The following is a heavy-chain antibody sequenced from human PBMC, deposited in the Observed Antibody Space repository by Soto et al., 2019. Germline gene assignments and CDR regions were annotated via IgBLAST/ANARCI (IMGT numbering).Heavy chain of an antibody. J-gene: IGHJ3*02. CDR2: IIPIFGTA. CDR1: GGTFSNYA. CDR3: ARPSPAITYVGDAFDI. D-gene: IGHD3-16*01. Sequence: QVQLVQSGAEVKKPGSSVKVSCKASGGTFSNYAISWVRQAPGQGLEWMGGIIPIFGTANYAQKFQGRVTITADESTSTAYLELSSLRCQDTAVYYCARPSPAITYVGDAFDIWGQGTMVTVSS. V-gene: IGHV1-69*12.